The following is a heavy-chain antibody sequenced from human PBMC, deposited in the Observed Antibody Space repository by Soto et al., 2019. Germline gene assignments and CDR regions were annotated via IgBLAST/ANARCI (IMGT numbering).Heavy chain of an antibody. CDR3: ARVVDYYDPYYYYGMDV. CDR2: ISSSSSYI. J-gene: IGHJ6*02. V-gene: IGHV3-21*01. CDR1: GVTFSSYS. D-gene: IGHD3-22*01. Sequence: PGGPLRLSCAAAGVTFSSYSMDWVRQAPGKGLEWVSSISSSSSYIYYADSVKGRFTISRDNAKNSLYLQMNSLRAEDTAVYYCARVVDYYDPYYYYGMDVWGQGTTVTVSS.